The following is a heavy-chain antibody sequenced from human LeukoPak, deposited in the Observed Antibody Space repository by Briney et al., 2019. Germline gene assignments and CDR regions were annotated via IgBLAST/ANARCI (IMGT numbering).Heavy chain of an antibody. D-gene: IGHD2-21*02. V-gene: IGHV1-69*05. CDR3: ARLGPYCGGDCYSSAGY. CDR2: IIPIFGTA. J-gene: IGHJ4*02. Sequence: SVKVSCKASGGTFSSYAISWVRQAPGQRLEWMGGIIPIFGTANYAQKFQGRVTITTDESTSTAYMELSSLRSEDTAVYYCARLGPYCGGDCYSSAGYWGQGTLVTVSS. CDR1: GGTFSSYA.